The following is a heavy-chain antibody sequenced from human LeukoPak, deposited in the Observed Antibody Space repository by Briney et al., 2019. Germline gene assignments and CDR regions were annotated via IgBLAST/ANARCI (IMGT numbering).Heavy chain of an antibody. D-gene: IGHD3-10*01. J-gene: IGHJ6*03. CDR2: MNPNSGNT. V-gene: IGHV1-8*02. Sequence: ASVKVSCKASGHTFTSYDINWVRQATGQGLEWMGWMNPNSGNTAYAQKFQGRVTMTRNTSISTAYMELSRLRSDDTAVYYCASGGCGSGSYFTYYYYMDVWGKGTTVTVSS. CDR3: ASGGCGSGSYFTYYYYMDV. CDR1: GHTFTSYD.